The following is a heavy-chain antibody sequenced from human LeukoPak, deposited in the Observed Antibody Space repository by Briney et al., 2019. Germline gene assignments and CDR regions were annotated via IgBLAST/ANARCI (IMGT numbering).Heavy chain of an antibody. CDR1: DGSICSYY. J-gene: IGHJ3*02. Sequence: SETLSLTGSGSDGSICSYYWSWLQQPPGPGLEWIGFIYYCGITDYNPALKSRVTISVDTSKNQFSLKLSSVTAADTAVYYCARTSGSLLGDAFDIWGQGTMVTVSS. V-gene: IGHV4-59*01. CDR3: ARTSGSLLGDAFDI. CDR2: IYYCGIT. D-gene: IGHD3-10*01.